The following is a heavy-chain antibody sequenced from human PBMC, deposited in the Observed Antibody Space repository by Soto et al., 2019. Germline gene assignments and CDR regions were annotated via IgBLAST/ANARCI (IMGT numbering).Heavy chain of an antibody. Sequence: ASVKVSCKASGYTFTSYGISWVRQAPGQGLEWMGWISAYNGNTNYAQKLQGRVTMTTDTSTSTAYMELRSLRSDDTAVYYCARGLYYDSSGYYYEGPRSESYYFDYRGQGTLVTVSS. CDR1: GYTFTSYG. D-gene: IGHD3-22*01. CDR2: ISAYNGNT. CDR3: ARGLYYDSSGYYYEGPRSESYYFDY. J-gene: IGHJ4*02. V-gene: IGHV1-18*01.